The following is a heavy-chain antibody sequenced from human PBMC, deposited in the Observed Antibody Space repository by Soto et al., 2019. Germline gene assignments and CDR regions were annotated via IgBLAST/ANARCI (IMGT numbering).Heavy chain of an antibody. CDR3: ARPSSGWYGLDY. CDR1: GYTFTSYA. J-gene: IGHJ4*02. V-gene: IGHV1-3*01. D-gene: IGHD6-19*01. Sequence: ASVKVSCKASGYTFTSYAMHWVRQAPGQRLEWMGWINAGNGNTKYSQKFQGRVTITRDTSASTAYMELSSLRSEDTAVYYCARPSSGWYGLDYGGQGTLVTVSS. CDR2: INAGNGNT.